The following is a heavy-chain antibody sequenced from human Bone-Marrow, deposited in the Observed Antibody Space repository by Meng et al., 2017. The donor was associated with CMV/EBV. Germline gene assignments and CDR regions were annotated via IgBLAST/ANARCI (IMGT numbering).Heavy chain of an antibody. CDR2: IKQDGSEK. Sequence: GESLKISCAASGFTFSSHWMSWVRQAPGKGLEWVANIKQDGSEKYYVDSVKGRFTISRDNAKNSLYLQMNSLRAEDTAVYYCARSSGYYYTDYWGQGTLVTVSS. CDR3: ARSSGYYYTDY. D-gene: IGHD3-3*01. J-gene: IGHJ4*02. V-gene: IGHV3-7*01. CDR1: GFTFSSHW.